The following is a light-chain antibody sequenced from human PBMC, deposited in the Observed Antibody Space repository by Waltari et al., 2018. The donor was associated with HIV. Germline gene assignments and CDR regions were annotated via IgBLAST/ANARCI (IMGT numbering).Light chain of an antibody. CDR3: HQRSNWPIT. V-gene: IGKV3-11*01. CDR1: QSVSTY. CDR2: GAS. J-gene: IGKJ5*01. Sequence: EIVLTQSPATLSLSPGERATLSCRASQSVSTYLAWYQQKPGQAPRLLIYGASSRATGIPARFSGSGSGTDFTLTSSSLEPGDFGVYYCHQRSNWPITFGQGTRLEIK.